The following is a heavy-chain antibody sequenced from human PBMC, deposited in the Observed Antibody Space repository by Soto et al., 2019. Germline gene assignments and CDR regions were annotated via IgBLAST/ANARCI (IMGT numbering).Heavy chain of an antibody. Sequence: GGSLRLSCASSGFTFSSCSMNWVPQAPGKGREWVPFISGSGDTKYYADSGKGRFTISSDNAKNSLYLQMSSLRDEDTAVYYCARYSSSDVCFDYWGQGTLVTVSS. CDR2: ISGSGDTK. CDR3: ARYSSSDVCFDY. V-gene: IGHV3-48*02. J-gene: IGHJ4*02. D-gene: IGHD2-8*02. CDR1: GFTFSSCS.